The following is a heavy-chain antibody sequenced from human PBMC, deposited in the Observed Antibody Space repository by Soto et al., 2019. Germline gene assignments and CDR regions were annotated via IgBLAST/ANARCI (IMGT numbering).Heavy chain of an antibody. Sequence: SETLSLTCTVSGGSISSYYWSWIRQPPGKGLEWIGYIYYSGSTNYNPSLKSRVTISVDTSKNEFSLNMDSVTAADTAIYYCVRSVILSGGSYKGLIRLHYFDTWGPGTLVTVPS. V-gene: IGHV4-59*12. D-gene: IGHD3-3*01. CDR3: VRSVILSGGSYKGLIRLHYFDT. CDR2: IYYSGST. CDR1: GGSISSYY. J-gene: IGHJ4*02.